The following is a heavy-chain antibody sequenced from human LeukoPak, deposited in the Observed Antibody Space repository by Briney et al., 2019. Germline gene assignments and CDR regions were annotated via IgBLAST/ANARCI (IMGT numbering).Heavy chain of an antibody. V-gene: IGHV3-9*01. CDR3: ARDRDSSGWYEGFDY. CDR1: GFNFDGYA. J-gene: IGHJ4*02. Sequence: GRSLRLSCAASGFNFDGYAMHWVRQAPGKGLEWVSGISWNSGDIGYADSVKGRFTISRDNSKNTLYLQMNSLRADDTAVYYCARDRDSSGWYEGFDYWGQGTLVTVSS. CDR2: ISWNSGDI. D-gene: IGHD6-19*01.